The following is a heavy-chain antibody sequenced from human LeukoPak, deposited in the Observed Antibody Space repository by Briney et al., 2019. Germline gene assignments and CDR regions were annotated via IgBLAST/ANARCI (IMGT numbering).Heavy chain of an antibody. CDR1: GGSFSGYY. V-gene: IGHV4-34*01. Sequence: PSGTLSLTCAVYGGSFSGYYWGWIRQPPGKGLEWIGEINHSGSTNYNPSLKSRVTISVDTSKNQFSLKLSSVTAADTAVYYCARLADYGVLDYWGQGTLVTVSS. J-gene: IGHJ4*02. D-gene: IGHD4-17*01. CDR2: INHSGST. CDR3: ARLADYGVLDY.